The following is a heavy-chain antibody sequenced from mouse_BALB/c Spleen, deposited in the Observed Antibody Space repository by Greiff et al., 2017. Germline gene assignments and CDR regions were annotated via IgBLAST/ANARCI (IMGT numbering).Heavy chain of an antibody. Sequence: VQLKESGPELVKPGASVKVSCKASGYAFTSYNMYWVKQSHGKSLEWIGYIDPYNGGTSYNQKFKGKATLTVDKSSSTAYMHLNSLTSEDSAVYYCARGGYDYDSLLAYWGQGTLVTVSA. V-gene: IGHV1S135*01. CDR1: GYAFTSYN. J-gene: IGHJ3*01. CDR3: ARGGYDYDSLLAY. D-gene: IGHD2-4*01. CDR2: IDPYNGGT.